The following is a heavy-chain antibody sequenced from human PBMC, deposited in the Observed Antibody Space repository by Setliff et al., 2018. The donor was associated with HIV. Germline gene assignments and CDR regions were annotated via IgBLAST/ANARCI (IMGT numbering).Heavy chain of an antibody. CDR1: GGTFRSYA. CDR3: ARSDSGWPHYQYHHTDV. Sequence: SVKVSCKASGGTFRSYAFSWVRQAPGQGLEWMGRIIPIFGTTNYAQKFQGRVTITADDYMSTAYMELSSLRSEDTAVYFCARSDSGWPHYQYHHTDVWGKGTTVTVSS. D-gene: IGHD6-19*01. CDR2: IIPIFGTT. J-gene: IGHJ6*04. V-gene: IGHV1-69*13.